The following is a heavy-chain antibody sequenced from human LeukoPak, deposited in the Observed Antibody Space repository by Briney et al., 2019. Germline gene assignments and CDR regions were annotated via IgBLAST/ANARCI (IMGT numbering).Heavy chain of an antibody. D-gene: IGHD1-26*01. CDR1: GFSFSTYA. CDR3: ARGGIITSYAFEI. CDR2: ISTTSSYI. Sequence: GGSLRLSCAASGFSFSTYAISWVRQAPGKGLEWVSCISTTSSYIFYADSVRGRFPISRDNAKNSLYLQMDSLRAEDTAVYYCARGGIITSYAFEIWGQGTMVTVSS. J-gene: IGHJ3*02. V-gene: IGHV3-21*01.